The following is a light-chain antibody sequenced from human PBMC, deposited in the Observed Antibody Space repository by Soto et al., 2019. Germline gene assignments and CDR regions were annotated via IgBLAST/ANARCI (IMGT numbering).Light chain of an antibody. Sequence: EIVLMQSPGTLSLSPGEGATLSCRASQSVSSTFLAWYQQKPGQAPRLLIYGASFRATGTPDRFSGSGSGTDFTLTISRLEPEDFAVYYCQQYGNSRYTFGQGTKLEIK. CDR1: QSVSSTF. CDR2: GAS. CDR3: QQYGNSRYT. V-gene: IGKV3-20*01. J-gene: IGKJ2*01.